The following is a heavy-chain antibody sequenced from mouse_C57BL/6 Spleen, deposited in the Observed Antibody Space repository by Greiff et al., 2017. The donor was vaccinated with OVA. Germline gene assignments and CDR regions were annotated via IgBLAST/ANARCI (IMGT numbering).Heavy chain of an antibody. CDR2: IDPENGDT. V-gene: IGHV14-4*01. CDR1: GFNIKDDY. J-gene: IGHJ2*01. Sequence: EVKVVESGAELVRPGASVKLSCTASGFNIKDDYMHWVKQRPEQGLEWIGWIDPENGDTEYASKFKGKATITADTSSNTAYLQLSSLTAEDTAVYYCTPNYFDYWGQGTTVTVSS. CDR3: TPNYFDY.